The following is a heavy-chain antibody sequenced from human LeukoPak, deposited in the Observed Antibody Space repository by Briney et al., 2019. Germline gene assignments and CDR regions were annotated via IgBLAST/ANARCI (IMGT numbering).Heavy chain of an antibody. Sequence: SETLSLTCTVSGGSISSYYWSWIRQPPGKGLEWIGYIYYSGSTNYNPSLKSRVTISVDASKNQFSLKMSSMTAADTAVYYCARAQGYSSGWDFQHWGQGTLVTVSS. V-gene: IGHV4-59*01. D-gene: IGHD6-19*01. CDR2: IYYSGST. J-gene: IGHJ1*01. CDR1: GGSISSYY. CDR3: ARAQGYSSGWDFQH.